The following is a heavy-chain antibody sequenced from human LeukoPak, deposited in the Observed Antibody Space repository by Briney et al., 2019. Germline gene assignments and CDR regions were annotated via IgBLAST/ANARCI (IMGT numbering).Heavy chain of an antibody. J-gene: IGHJ3*02. D-gene: IGHD3-22*01. V-gene: IGHV4-59*01. CDR1: GASISSYY. CDR2: IYYSGST. Sequence: SETLSLTCTVSGASISSYYWSWIRQPPGKGLEWIGFIYYSGSTNYNPSLRSRVTISLDTSKNQFSLKLSSVTAADTAVYYCARDFDYYDSSAYYHGGAFDIWGQGTMVTVPS. CDR3: ARDFDYYDSSAYYHGGAFDI.